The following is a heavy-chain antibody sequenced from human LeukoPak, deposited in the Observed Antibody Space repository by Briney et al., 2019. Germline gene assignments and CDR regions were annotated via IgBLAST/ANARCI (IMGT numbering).Heavy chain of an antibody. CDR1: GFTLSKYW. CDR2: ISSDGTTT. J-gene: IGHJ4*02. CDR3: ASPGDNYGVLGLDY. V-gene: IGHV3-74*01. D-gene: IGHD3-10*02. Sequence: GGSLRLSCAASGFTLSKYWMHWVRQAPGKGLAWVSRISSDGTTTAYADSVKGRFTISRDSAKNMLYLQMNSLRVEDTAMYYCASPGDNYGVLGLDYWGQGTLVTVSS.